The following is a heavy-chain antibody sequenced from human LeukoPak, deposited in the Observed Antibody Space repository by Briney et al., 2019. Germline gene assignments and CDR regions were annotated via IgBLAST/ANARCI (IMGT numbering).Heavy chain of an antibody. Sequence: GGSLRLSCEASGFTFRRYWMSWVRPAPGKGPEWVANIKLDGSEKYYVDSVKGRFTISRDNAKNSLYLQMNSLRVEDTAVYYCARDDYSSSDYWGQGTLVTVSS. V-gene: IGHV3-7*01. CDR2: IKLDGSEK. CDR1: GFTFRRYW. J-gene: IGHJ4*02. CDR3: ARDDYSSSDY. D-gene: IGHD6-13*01.